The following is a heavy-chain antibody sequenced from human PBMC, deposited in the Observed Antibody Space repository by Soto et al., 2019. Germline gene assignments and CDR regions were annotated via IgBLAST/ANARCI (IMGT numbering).Heavy chain of an antibody. V-gene: IGHV5-51*01. CDR2: FYPGDSDT. CDR3: ARHISSGRRDYNFDY. J-gene: IGHJ4*02. Sequence: PGESLKISCKGSGYSFISYWIGWVRKMTGKGLECMGIFYPGDSDTRYSPSFQGQVTISADKSIDTAYLQWSSLKASDTAMYFCARHISSGRRDYNFDYWGQGTLVTVSS. CDR1: GYSFISYW. D-gene: IGHD3-10*01.